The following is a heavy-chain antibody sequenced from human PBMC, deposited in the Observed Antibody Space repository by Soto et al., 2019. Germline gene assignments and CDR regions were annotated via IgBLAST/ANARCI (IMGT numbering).Heavy chain of an antibody. V-gene: IGHV1-3*01. CDR3: ARGASPLIDY. D-gene: IGHD1-26*01. J-gene: IGHJ4*02. Sequence: QVQLVQSGAEVKKPGASVKVSCKASGYTFTSYAMHWVRQAPGQRLEWMGWINAGNGNTKYSQKFQGRLTITRDTPATTAYMGLSSLRSEDTAVYYCARGASPLIDYWGQGTLGTVSS. CDR2: INAGNGNT. CDR1: GYTFTSYA.